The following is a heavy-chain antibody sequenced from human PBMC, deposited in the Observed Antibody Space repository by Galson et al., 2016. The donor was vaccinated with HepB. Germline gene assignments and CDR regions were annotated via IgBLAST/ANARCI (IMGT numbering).Heavy chain of an antibody. V-gene: IGHV3-23*01. CDR2: ITGSGGNT. Sequence: SLRLSCAVSGFTFRNYVMTWVHQAPGTGLDWVSAITGSGGNTFYEASVKGRFTISRDNSQKMLYLQMNSLRGEDTAVYYCATGGGYCTNDNCYVHFESWGQGTLVTVSS. D-gene: IGHD2-8*01. CDR3: ATGGGYCTNDNCYVHFES. CDR1: GFTFRNYV. J-gene: IGHJ4*02.